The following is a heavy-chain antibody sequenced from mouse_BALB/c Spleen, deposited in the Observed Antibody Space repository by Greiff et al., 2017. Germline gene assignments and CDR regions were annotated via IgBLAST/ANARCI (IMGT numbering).Heavy chain of an antibody. D-gene: IGHD2-1*01. Sequence: VQLKQSGAELVRSGASVKLSCTASGFNIKDYYMHWVKQRPEQGLEWIGWIDPENGDTEYAPKFQGKATMTADTSSNTAYLQLSSLTSEDTAVYYCTSYGNFYAMDYWGQGTSVTVSS. V-gene: IGHV14-4*02. J-gene: IGHJ4*01. CDR3: TSYGNFYAMDY. CDR2: IDPENGDT. CDR1: GFNIKDYY.